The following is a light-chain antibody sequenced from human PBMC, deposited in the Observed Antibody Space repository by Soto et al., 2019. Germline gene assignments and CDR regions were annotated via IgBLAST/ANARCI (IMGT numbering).Light chain of an antibody. J-gene: IGKJ1*01. CDR2: GAS. CDR3: QQYGSSPRT. Sequence: EIVMTQSPATLSASPGERATLSCRASQSVSSSYLAWYQQKPGQAPRLLIYGASSRATGIPDRFSGNGSGTDFTLTISRLEPEDFAVYYCQQYGSSPRTFGQGTKVDIK. CDR1: QSVSSSY. V-gene: IGKV3-20*01.